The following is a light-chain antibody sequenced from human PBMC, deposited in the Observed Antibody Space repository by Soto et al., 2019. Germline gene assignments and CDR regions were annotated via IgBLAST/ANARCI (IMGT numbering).Light chain of an antibody. Sequence: QPVLTQSSSASASLGSSVKLTCTLSSGHSSYIIAWHQQQPGKAPRYLMKLEGSGSYNKGSGVPDRFSGSSSGADRYLTISNLQFEDEADYYCETWESNLLVFGGGTKLTVL. CDR1: SGHSSYI. V-gene: IGLV4-60*02. J-gene: IGLJ2*01. CDR3: ETWESNLLV. CDR2: LEGSGSY.